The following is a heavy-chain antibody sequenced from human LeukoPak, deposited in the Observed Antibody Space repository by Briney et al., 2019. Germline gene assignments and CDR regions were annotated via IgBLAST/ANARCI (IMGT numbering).Heavy chain of an antibody. CDR1: GGSISNYY. CDR3: GRYLKPSALSVFDI. J-gene: IGHJ3*02. D-gene: IGHD2-2*01. Sequence: SETLSLTCTVSGGSISNYYWSWIRQPPGKGLEWIGYIYYSGSTNYNPSLKSQVTISVDTSKNQFSLKLSSVTAADTAVYYCGRYLKPSALSVFDIWGQGTMVTVHS. CDR2: IYYSGST. V-gene: IGHV4-59*01.